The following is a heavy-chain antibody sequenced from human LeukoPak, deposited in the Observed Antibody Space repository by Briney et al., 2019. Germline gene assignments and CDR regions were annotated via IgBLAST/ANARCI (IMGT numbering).Heavy chain of an antibody. Sequence: GASVKVSCKASGYTFTNYGISWVRQAPGQGLEWMGWISAYNGNTNYAQKLQGRVTMTTDTSTSTAYMELRSLRSDDTAVYYCARDSYSSSWYEMDYFDYWGQGTLVTVSS. D-gene: IGHD6-13*01. J-gene: IGHJ4*02. CDR1: GYTFTNYG. V-gene: IGHV1-18*01. CDR3: ARDSYSSSWYEMDYFDY. CDR2: ISAYNGNT.